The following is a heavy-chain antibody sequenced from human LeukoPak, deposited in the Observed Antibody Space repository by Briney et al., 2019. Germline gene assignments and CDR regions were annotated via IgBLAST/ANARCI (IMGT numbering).Heavy chain of an antibody. CDR2: ISAYNGNT. Sequence: ASVKVSCKASGYTFTNFGVSWVRQAPGQGLEWMGWISAYNGNTNYAQKLQDRVTMATDTSTSTAYMELRSLRSDDTAVYYCARVTSGYCSSTTCYTRFDPWGQGTLVTVSS. CDR3: ARVTSGYCSSTTCYTRFDP. J-gene: IGHJ5*02. V-gene: IGHV1-18*01. D-gene: IGHD2-2*02. CDR1: GYTFTNFG.